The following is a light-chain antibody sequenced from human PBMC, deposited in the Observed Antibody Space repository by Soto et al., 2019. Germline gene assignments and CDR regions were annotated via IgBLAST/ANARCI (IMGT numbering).Light chain of an antibody. CDR2: EVT. CDR1: SSDIGGYNF. J-gene: IGLJ1*01. CDR3: SSHGGSNTPVV. Sequence: QSALTQPPSASGSPGQSVTISCTGTSSDIGGYNFVSWYQQHPGKAPRLMIYEVTKRPSGVPDRFSGSKSGNTATLTVSGLQAEDEADYYCSSHGGSNTPVVFGTGTKVTVL. V-gene: IGLV2-8*01.